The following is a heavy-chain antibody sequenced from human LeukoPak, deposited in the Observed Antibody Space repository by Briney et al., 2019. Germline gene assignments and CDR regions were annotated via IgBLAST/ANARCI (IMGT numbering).Heavy chain of an antibody. D-gene: IGHD1-26*01. J-gene: IGHJ6*03. Sequence: PGRSLTLSCAASGFTFSSYDMHWVPQAPGKGLEWVSNISGSGGKTYYAVSEKGRFTIPRDISKDTLYLQMNSLKAEDTAVYYCAKDLIKVGPTRFRNYYYYMDVWGKGTTVTVSS. CDR2: ISGSGGKT. CDR3: AKDLIKVGPTRFRNYYYYMDV. CDR1: GFTFSSYD. V-gene: IGHV3-23*01.